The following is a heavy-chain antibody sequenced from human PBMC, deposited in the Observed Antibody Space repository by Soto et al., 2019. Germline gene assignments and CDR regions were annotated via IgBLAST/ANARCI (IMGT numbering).Heavy chain of an antibody. J-gene: IGHJ5*02. Sequence: ASETLSLTCAVYGGSFSGYYWSWIRQPPGKGLEWIGEINHSGSTNYNPSLKSRVTISVDTSKNQFSLKLSSVTAADTAVYYCAPPPGIPAAGLGYGFDPRGQGTLAT. CDR3: APPPGIPAAGLGYGFDP. CDR1: GGSFSGYY. CDR2: INHSGST. D-gene: IGHD6-13*01. V-gene: IGHV4-34*01.